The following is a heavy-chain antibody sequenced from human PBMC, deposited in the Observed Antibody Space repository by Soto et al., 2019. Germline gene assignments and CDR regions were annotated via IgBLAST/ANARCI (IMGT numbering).Heavy chain of an antibody. CDR2: XXVGSGNT. D-gene: IGHD2-15*01. V-gene: IGHV1-58*01. CDR1: GFTXTSSA. Sequence: QMQLVQXXXEVKKPGTSVKVSCKASGFTXTSSAVQWVRQARGQXLXXXGWXXVGSGNTNYAQKFQERVTITRDMSTSTAYMELSSLRSEDTAVYYCAAGRRGYCSGGSCYPVGMDVWGQGTTVTVSS. CDR3: AAGRRGYCSGGSCYPVGMDV. J-gene: IGHJ6*02.